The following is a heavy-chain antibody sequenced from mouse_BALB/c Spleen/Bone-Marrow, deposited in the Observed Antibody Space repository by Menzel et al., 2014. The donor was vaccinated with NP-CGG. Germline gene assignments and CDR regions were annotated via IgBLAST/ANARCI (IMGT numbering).Heavy chain of an antibody. CDR3: ARKDYYGSSNFDY. V-gene: IGHV3-2*02. CDR2: ISYSGST. Sequence: VQLQQSGPGLVKPSQSLSLTCTVTGYSITSDYAWHWIRQFPGNKLEWMGYISYSGSTSYNPSLKSRISITRDTSKNQFLLQLNSVTTEDTATYYCARKDYYGSSNFDYWGQGTTLTVSS. J-gene: IGHJ2*01. D-gene: IGHD1-1*01. CDR1: GYSITSDYA.